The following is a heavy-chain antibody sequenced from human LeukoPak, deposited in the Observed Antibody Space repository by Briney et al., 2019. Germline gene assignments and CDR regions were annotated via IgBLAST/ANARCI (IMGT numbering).Heavy chain of an antibody. CDR3: ARDRGGWIDP. CDR1: GFTFSSYW. CDR2: LSTDGSFT. Sequence: GGSLRLSCAASGFTFSSYWMHWVRQAPGKGLVWVSHLSTDGSFTTYADSVKGRFTISRDNAKNTLYLQTNSLRVDDTAVYYCARDRGGWIDPWGQGTLVTVSS. D-gene: IGHD2-15*01. J-gene: IGHJ5*02. V-gene: IGHV3-74*01.